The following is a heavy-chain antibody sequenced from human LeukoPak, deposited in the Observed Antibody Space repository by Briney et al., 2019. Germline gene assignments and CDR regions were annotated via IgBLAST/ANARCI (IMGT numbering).Heavy chain of an antibody. V-gene: IGHV1-2*06. J-gene: IGHJ4*02. Sequence: GASVKVSCKASGYTFTGYYIHWVRQAPGQGLQWMGRINSNSGDTECAQTFQGRVTMTRDTSISTFYMDLIGLRSDDTAVYYCARGGRGFYDSSVSLDYWGQGTLVTVSS. CDR1: GYTFTGYY. D-gene: IGHD3-22*01. CDR2: INSNSGDT. CDR3: ARGGRGFYDSSVSLDY.